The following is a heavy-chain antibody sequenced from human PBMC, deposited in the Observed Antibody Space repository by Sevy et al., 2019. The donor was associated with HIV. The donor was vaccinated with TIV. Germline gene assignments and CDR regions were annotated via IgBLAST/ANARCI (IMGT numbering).Heavy chain of an antibody. CDR1: GFTFNSNY. CDR3: ARGKSGYGYALNY. CDR2: IHSDDTT. J-gene: IGHJ4*02. D-gene: IGHD5-18*01. V-gene: IGHV3-66*01. Sequence: GGSLRLSCAASGFTFNSNYMTWVRQAPGKGLEGVSVIHSDDTTYHADSVKDRFTISRENFKNTLYLHMSSLRAEDTAVYYCARGKSGYGYALNYWGQGTLVTVSS.